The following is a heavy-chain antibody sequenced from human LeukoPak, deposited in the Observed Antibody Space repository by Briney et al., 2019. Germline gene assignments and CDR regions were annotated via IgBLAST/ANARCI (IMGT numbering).Heavy chain of an antibody. V-gene: IGHV3-21*06. D-gene: IGHD1-26*01. CDR2: ISSSSRYK. CDR1: GFTFSSYS. Sequence: GGSLRLSCAASGFTFSSYSMNWVRQAPGKGLEWVSSISSSSRYKYYADSVKGRFTISRDNAKNSMYLQMNSLRAEDTAVYYCAKDQGVGATHEFDNWGQGTLVTVSS. CDR3: AKDQGVGATHEFDN. J-gene: IGHJ4*02.